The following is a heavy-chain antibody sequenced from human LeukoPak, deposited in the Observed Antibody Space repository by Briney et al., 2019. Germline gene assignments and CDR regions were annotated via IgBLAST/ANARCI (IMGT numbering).Heavy chain of an antibody. J-gene: IGHJ4*02. CDR2: IKQDGTEK. V-gene: IGHV3-7*03. Sequence: PGRSLRLSCAASRFTFSSFWMSWVRQAPGKGLEWVANIKQDGTEKYYVDSVKGRFTISRDNAKNSLYLQMNSLRAEDTAVYYCATDYYDSTGIDYWGQGTLVTVSS. D-gene: IGHD3-22*01. CDR3: ATDYYDSTGIDY. CDR1: RFTFSSFW.